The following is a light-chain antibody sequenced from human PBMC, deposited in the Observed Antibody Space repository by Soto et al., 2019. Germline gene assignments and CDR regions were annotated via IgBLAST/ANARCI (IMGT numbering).Light chain of an antibody. J-gene: IGKJ1*01. V-gene: IGKV1-39*01. CDR3: QQSYTTWT. Sequence: DIQMTQSPSSLSASVGDRVTITCRASQSISTYLNWYLHKPGKAPKLLIYAASSLQSGVPSRFSGSGSGTDFTLTISSLQPEDFATYYCQQSYTTWTFGQGTKVDIK. CDR2: AAS. CDR1: QSISTY.